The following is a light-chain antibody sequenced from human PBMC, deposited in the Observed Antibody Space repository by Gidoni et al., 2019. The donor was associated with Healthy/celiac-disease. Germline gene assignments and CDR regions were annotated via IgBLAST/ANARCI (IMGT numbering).Light chain of an antibody. Sequence: EIVLTQSPANLSLSPGERATLSCRASQSVSSYFAWYQQKPGQAPRLLIYDASNRATGIPARFSGSGSGTDFTLTISSLEPEDFAVYYCQQRSNWPYTFGQGTKLEIK. J-gene: IGKJ2*01. CDR1: QSVSSY. CDR2: DAS. V-gene: IGKV3-11*01. CDR3: QQRSNWPYT.